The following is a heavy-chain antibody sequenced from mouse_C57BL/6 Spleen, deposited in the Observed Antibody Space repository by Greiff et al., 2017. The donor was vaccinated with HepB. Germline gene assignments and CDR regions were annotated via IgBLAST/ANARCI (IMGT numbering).Heavy chain of an antibody. D-gene: IGHD1-1*01. CDR2: INPSNGGT. CDR1: GYTFTSYW. CDR3: ARSDYYGSSYAWFAY. J-gene: IGHJ3*01. Sequence: VQLQQSGTELVKPGASVKLSCKASGYTFTSYWMHWVKQRPGQGLEWIGNINPSNGGTNYNEKFKSKATLTVDKSSSTAYMQLSSLTSEDSAVYDCARSDYYGSSYAWFAYWGQGTLVTVSA. V-gene: IGHV1-53*01.